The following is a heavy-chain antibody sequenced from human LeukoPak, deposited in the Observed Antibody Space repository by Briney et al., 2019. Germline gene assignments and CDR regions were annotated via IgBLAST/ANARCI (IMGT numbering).Heavy chain of an antibody. V-gene: IGHV3-7*02. CDR1: GFTFSSYW. D-gene: IGHD4/OR15-4a*01. CDR3: AKGYDYGDY. Sequence: GGSLRLSCVASGFTFSSYWMSWVRQAPGKGLEWVANIKQDGSEKYYVDSVKGRFTISRDNAKNSLYLQMNSLRAEDTAVYYCAKGYDYGDYWGQGTLVTVSS. J-gene: IGHJ4*02. CDR2: IKQDGSEK.